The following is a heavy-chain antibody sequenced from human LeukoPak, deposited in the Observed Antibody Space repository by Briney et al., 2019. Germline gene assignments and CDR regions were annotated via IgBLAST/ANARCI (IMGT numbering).Heavy chain of an antibody. CDR3: ARAGGAYGANDAFDI. CDR2: INPNSSGT. Sequence: GASVNVSFKSSGYTFTCYYMHWVRQAPGQGLEWMGWINPNSSGTNYAQKFQGRVTMTRDTSISTAYMELSRLRSDDTAVYYCARAGGAYGANDAFDIWGQGTMVTVSS. CDR1: GYTFTCYY. J-gene: IGHJ3*02. D-gene: IGHD4-23*01. V-gene: IGHV1-2*02.